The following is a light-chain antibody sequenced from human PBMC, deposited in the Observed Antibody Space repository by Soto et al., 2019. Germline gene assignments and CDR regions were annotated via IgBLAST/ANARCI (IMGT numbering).Light chain of an antibody. CDR3: QQYNNWPPYT. J-gene: IGKJ2*01. Sequence: EIVMTQSPATLSVSPGERATLSCRASQSVSSNLAWYQQQPGQAPRLLIYGASTRATGIPARFSGRGSGTEFPLTIGSLQSEDFAVYYCQQYNNWPPYTFGLGTKLEIK. CDR1: QSVSSN. CDR2: GAS. V-gene: IGKV3-15*01.